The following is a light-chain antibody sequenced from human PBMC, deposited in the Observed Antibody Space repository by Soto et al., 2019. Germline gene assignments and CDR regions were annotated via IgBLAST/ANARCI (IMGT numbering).Light chain of an antibody. Sequence: QSVLTQPPSVSAAPGQKVTISCSGSSSNIGNNYVSWYQQLPVTAPELLIYETDRRPSGIPDRFSGSKSGTSATLGITGLQTGDEAHYYCGTWDSSLSAWVFGGGTKLTVL. CDR2: ETD. V-gene: IGLV1-51*02. CDR3: GTWDSSLSAWV. J-gene: IGLJ3*02. CDR1: SSNIGNNY.